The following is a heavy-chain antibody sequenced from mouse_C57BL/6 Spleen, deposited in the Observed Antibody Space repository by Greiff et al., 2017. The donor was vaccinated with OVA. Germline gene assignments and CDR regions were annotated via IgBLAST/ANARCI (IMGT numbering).Heavy chain of an antibody. CDR2: ISNGGGST. CDR1: GFTFSDYY. J-gene: IGHJ4*01. V-gene: IGHV5-12*01. D-gene: IGHD2-2*01. Sequence: EVKLVESGGGLVQPGGSLKLSCAASGFTFSDYYMYWVRQTPEKRLEWVAYISNGGGSTYYPDTVKGRFTISRDNAKNTLYLQMSRLKSEDTAMYYCARQGGYDASMDYWGQGTSVTVSS. CDR3: ARQGGYDASMDY.